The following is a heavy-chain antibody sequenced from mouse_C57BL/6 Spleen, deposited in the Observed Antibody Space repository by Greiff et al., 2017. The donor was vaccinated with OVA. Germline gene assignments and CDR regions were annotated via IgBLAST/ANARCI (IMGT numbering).Heavy chain of an antibody. V-gene: IGHV1-50*01. Sequence: VQLQQPGAELVKPGASVKLSCKASGYTFTSYWMQWVKQRPGQGLEWIGEIDPSDSYTNYNQKFKGKATLTVDTSSSTAYMQLSSLTSEDSAVYYCARSYRYYAMDYWGQGTSVTVSS. CDR2: IDPSDSYT. J-gene: IGHJ4*01. CDR1: GYTFTSYW. CDR3: ARSYRYYAMDY. D-gene: IGHD2-12*01.